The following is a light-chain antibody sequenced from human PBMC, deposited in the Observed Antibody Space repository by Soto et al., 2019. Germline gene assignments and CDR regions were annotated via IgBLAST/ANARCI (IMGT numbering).Light chain of an antibody. CDR3: TSYAGRNNVV. CDR1: SSDVGGYNY. Sequence: QSVLTQPPSASGSPGQSVTISCTGTSSDVGGYNYVSWYQQHPGKVPKLMIYEVSKRPSGVPDRFSGSKSGNTASLTVSGLQAEEAADYYCTSYAGRNNVVFGGGTQLTVL. J-gene: IGLJ2*01. CDR2: EVS. V-gene: IGLV2-8*01.